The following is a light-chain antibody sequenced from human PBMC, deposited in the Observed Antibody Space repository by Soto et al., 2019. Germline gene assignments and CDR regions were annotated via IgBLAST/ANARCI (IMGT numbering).Light chain of an antibody. CDR2: LGA. J-gene: IGKJ1*01. V-gene: IGKV2-28*01. Sequence: LMVPQSPPSLPVPPGEPAPSACRASQRLHRNGINYLHWYLQKPGQSPHLLIYLGANRAAGVPDRFSSGGSGTEYTPKISSVEAEDVGVYYCMQALQKPSTFGQGTKVDIK. CDR3: MQALQKPST. CDR1: QRLHRNGINY.